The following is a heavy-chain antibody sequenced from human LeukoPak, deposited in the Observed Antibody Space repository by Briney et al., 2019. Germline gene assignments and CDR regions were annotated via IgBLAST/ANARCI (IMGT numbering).Heavy chain of an antibody. CDR3: ARGGDYLDF. V-gene: IGHV3-7*05. Sequence: GGSLRLSCAASGFTFSIYWMSWVRQAPGKGLEWVANIKQDGSEKYYVDSVKGRFTISRDNANNSLCLQMNSLRAEDTAVYYCARGGDYLDFWGQGTLVTVSS. CDR2: IKQDGSEK. J-gene: IGHJ4*02. CDR1: GFTFSIYW.